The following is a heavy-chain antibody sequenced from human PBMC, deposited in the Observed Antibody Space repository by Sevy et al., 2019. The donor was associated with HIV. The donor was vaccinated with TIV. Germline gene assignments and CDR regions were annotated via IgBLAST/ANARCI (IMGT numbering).Heavy chain of an antibody. J-gene: IGHJ6*02. CDR2: IYSDGRT. Sequence: GGSLRLSCTASGLAFSTYGMHWVRQAPGKGLEWVSNIYSDGRTYYADSVRGRFTISRDTSKNTVYLEMKSLRAEDTAVYYCTREDIVLGEDNYYGMDVWGHGTTVTVSS. V-gene: IGHV3-53*01. CDR1: GLAFSTYG. D-gene: IGHD2-15*01. CDR3: TREDIVLGEDNYYGMDV.